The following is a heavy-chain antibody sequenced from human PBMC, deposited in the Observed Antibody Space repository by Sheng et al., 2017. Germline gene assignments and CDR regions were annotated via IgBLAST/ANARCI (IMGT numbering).Heavy chain of an antibody. J-gene: IGHJ3*02. Sequence: QLQLQESGPGLVKPSETLSLTCTVSGGSISSSSYYWGWIRQPPGKGLEWIGSIYYSGSTYYNPSLKSRVTISVDTSKNQFSLKLSSVTAADTAVYYCARDGFYPSDAFDIWGQGDNGHRLF. CDR1: GGSISSSSYY. CDR2: IYYSGST. V-gene: IGHV4-39*07. CDR3: ARDGFYPSDAFDI.